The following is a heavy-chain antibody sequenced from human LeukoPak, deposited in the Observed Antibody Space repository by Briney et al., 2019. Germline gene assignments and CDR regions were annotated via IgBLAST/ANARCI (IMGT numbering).Heavy chain of an antibody. D-gene: IGHD2-15*01. CDR1: GFTFDDYG. CDR3: ARWGCSGGSCYFFSWFDP. Sequence: GGSLRLSCAASGFTFDDYGMSWVRQAPGKGLEWVSGINWNGGSTGYADSVKGRFTISRDNAKNSLYLQMNSLRAEDTSLYYCARWGCSGGSCYFFSWFDPWGRGTLVSVSS. V-gene: IGHV3-20*04. J-gene: IGHJ5*02. CDR2: INWNGGST.